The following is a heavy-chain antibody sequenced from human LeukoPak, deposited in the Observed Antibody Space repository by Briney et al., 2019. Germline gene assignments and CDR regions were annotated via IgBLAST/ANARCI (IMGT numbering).Heavy chain of an antibody. CDR1: GFILRSHA. Sequence: PGGSLRLSCSASGFILRSHAMHWVRQAPGKGLEYVSRISDNGGSTYYADSVKGRFTISRDNSNNTLYLQMSSLRAVDTAVYYCVKDNEAGGSPFDRWGQGTLVTVSS. CDR3: VKDNEAGGSPFDR. V-gene: IGHV3-64D*06. CDR2: ISDNGGST. D-gene: IGHD1-1*01. J-gene: IGHJ4*02.